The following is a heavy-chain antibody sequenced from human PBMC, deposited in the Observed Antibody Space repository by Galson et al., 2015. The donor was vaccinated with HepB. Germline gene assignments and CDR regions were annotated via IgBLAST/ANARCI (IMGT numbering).Heavy chain of an antibody. J-gene: IGHJ1*01. D-gene: IGHD3-22*01. V-gene: IGHV1-46*01. CDR3: ARGPGSRNSSGGGGSFQH. Sequence: SVKVSCKASGYTFTSYYMHWVRQAPGQGLEWMGIINPSGGSTSYAQKFQGRVTMTRDTSTSTVYMELSSLRSEDTAVYYCARGPGSRNSSGGGGSFQHWGQGTLVTVSS. CDR1: GYTFTSYY. CDR2: INPSGGST.